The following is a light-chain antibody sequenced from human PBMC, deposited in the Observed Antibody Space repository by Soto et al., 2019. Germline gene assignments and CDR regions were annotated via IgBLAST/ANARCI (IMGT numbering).Light chain of an antibody. J-gene: IGLJ1*01. V-gene: IGLV2-14*01. CDR2: AVT. CDR1: SSVVGGYNY. Sequence: QSVLTQPASVSGSPGQSITISCTGTSSVVGGYNYVSWYQQHPGKAPKLMIYAVTDRPSGVSSRFSGSKSGNTASLTISGLQAEDEADYYCSSYTSSSTLFGTGTKLTVL. CDR3: SSYTSSSTL.